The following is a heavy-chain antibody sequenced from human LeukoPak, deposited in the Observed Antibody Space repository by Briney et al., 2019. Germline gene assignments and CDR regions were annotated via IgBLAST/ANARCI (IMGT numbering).Heavy chain of an antibody. CDR2: IYYSGST. Sequence: SDTLSLTCTVSVGSISSSSYYWGWIRQPPGKGLVMIGRIYYSGSTYYNPSLKSRVTISVDTSKNEFSLKLSSVTAADTAVYYCARHGGDSSGWYTEPSSVDYWGQGTLVTVSS. CDR1: VGSISSSSYY. CDR3: ARHGGDSSGWYTEPSSVDY. J-gene: IGHJ4*02. D-gene: IGHD6-19*01. V-gene: IGHV4-39*01.